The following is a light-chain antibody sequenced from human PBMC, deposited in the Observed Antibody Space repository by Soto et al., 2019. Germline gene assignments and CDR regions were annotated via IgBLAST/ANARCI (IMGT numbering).Light chain of an antibody. CDR3: QQYNNWPGT. CDR2: AAP. CDR1: QSVSSK. Sequence: EIVMTQSPATLSVSPGERTTLSCRASQSVSSKLAWYQQKPGQAPRLLIYAAPTRATGIPARFSGSGSGTEFTLTISSLQSEDVAVYYCQQYNNWPGTFGQGTKVEIK. J-gene: IGKJ1*01. V-gene: IGKV3-15*01.